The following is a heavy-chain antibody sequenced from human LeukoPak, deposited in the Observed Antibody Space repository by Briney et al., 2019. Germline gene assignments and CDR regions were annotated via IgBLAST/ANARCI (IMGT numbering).Heavy chain of an antibody. V-gene: IGHV3-30*18. CDR3: AKEAYYDGTGYFDF. D-gene: IGHD3-22*01. Sequence: GGSLRLSCAASGFTFSSYGMHWVRQAPGKGLEWVAVISYDGSNKYYADSVKGRFTISRNNSKNTLYLQMNSLRAEDTAVYYCAKEAYYDGTGYFDFWGQGTLVTVSS. CDR2: ISYDGSNK. J-gene: IGHJ4*02. CDR1: GFTFSSYG.